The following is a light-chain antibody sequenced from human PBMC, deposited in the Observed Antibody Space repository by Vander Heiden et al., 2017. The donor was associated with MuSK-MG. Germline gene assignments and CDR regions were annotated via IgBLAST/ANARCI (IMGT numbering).Light chain of an antibody. V-gene: IGKV3-15*01. Sequence: EIVMTQSPATLSVSPGERATLSCRASQSVSSNLAWYQQKPGQAPRLLIYGASNRANGIPDRFSGSGYGREFTLTISSRQSEDFAVYYCQQDNTLRTFGQGTKVEIK. CDR3: QQDNTLRT. J-gene: IGKJ1*01. CDR1: QSVSSN. CDR2: GAS.